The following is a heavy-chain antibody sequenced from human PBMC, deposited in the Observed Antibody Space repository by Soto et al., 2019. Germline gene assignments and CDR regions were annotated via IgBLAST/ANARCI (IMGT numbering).Heavy chain of an antibody. Sequence: KASETLSLTCTVSGGSISSGGYYWSWIRQHPGKGLEWIGYIYYSGSTYYNPSLKSRVTISVDTSKNQFSLKLSSVTAADTAVYYCARAYRYSYGYEKYYFDYWGQGTLVTVSS. CDR2: IYYSGST. V-gene: IGHV4-31*03. CDR1: GGSISSGGYY. J-gene: IGHJ4*02. D-gene: IGHD5-18*01. CDR3: ARAYRYSYGYEKYYFDY.